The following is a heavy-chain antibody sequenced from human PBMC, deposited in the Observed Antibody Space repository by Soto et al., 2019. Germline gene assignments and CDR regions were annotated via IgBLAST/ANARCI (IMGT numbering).Heavy chain of an antibody. CDR1: GGSFSGYY. J-gene: IGHJ4*02. CDR3: EAAPRY. CDR2: IYDSGST. D-gene: IGHD2-15*01. Sequence: SETLSLTCAVYGGSFSGYYWSWVRQPPGKGLEWIGYIYDSGSTNYNPSLKSRVTISVDTSKNQFSLRLTSVTAADTAVYYCEAAPRYWGQGTLVTVSS. V-gene: IGHV4-59*01.